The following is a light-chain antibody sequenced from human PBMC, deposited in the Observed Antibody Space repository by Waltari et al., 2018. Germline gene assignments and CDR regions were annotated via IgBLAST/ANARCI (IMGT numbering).Light chain of an antibody. CDR3: CSYAGRYTSV. Sequence: QSALTQPRSVSVSPGHSVTHPCTVTSSYIVCSNYADWYQQHTFKAPKLVIYEVDKRPSGVPDRFSGSKAGNTASLTISGLKTDDDADYYCCSYAGRYTSVFGRGTRVTVL. J-gene: IGLJ2*01. V-gene: IGLV2-11*01. CDR1: SSYIVCSNY. CDR2: EVD.